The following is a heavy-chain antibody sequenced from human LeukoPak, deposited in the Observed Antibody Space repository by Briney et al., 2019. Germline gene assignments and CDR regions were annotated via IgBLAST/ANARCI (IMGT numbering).Heavy chain of an antibody. J-gene: IGHJ6*03. CDR3: AKDIRENTGLGSMDV. V-gene: IGHV3-23*01. Sequence: GGSLRLSCAASGFTFHIYAMTWVRQAPGKGLEWVSTISGSDGSTYYADSVKGRFTISRDSPKNTLYLQMNSLRAEDTAVYYCAKDIRENTGLGSMDVWGKGTTVTVSS. CDR1: GFTFHIYA. CDR2: ISGSDGST. D-gene: IGHD1-14*01.